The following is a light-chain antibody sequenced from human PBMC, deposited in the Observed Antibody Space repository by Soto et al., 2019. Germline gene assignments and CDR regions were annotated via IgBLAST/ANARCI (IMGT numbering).Light chain of an antibody. J-gene: IGKJ2*01. CDR2: VAS. V-gene: IGKV1-39*01. CDR3: QQSYSTPYT. CDR1: QSIRNY. Sequence: DIPMTQSPSSLSASVGDRVTITCRASQSIRNYVNWYQQKPGKAPKFLIYVASTLQSGVPSRFNGSGSGTDVTLTISSLQPEDVATYYCQQSYSTPYTFGPGTKLEI.